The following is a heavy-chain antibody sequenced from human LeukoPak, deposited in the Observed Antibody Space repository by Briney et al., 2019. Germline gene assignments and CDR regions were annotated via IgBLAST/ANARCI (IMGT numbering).Heavy chain of an antibody. Sequence: PSETLSLTCTVSGGSISSYYWSWIWQPPGKGLEWIGYIYYSGSTNYNPSLKSRVTISVDTSKNQFSLKLSSVTAADTAVYYCARVRVYSSSWYRAQLVHAMGLNWFDPWGQGTLVTVSS. D-gene: IGHD6-13*01. J-gene: IGHJ5*02. CDR3: ARVRVYSSSWYRAQLVHAMGLNWFDP. CDR1: GGSISSYY. V-gene: IGHV4-59*12. CDR2: IYYSGST.